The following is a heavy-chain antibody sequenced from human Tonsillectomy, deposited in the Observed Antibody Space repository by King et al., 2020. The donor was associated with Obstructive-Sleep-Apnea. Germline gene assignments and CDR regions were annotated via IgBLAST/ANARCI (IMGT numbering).Heavy chain of an antibody. CDR3: AKDAAVRGDC. CDR2: ISYDGGDK. Sequence: VQLVESGGGVVQPGRSLRLSCAASGFTFSSYGMHWVRQAPGKGLEWVAVISYDGGDKYYADSVKGRFTISRDNSKNTLYLQMNSLRAEDTALYYCAKDAAVRGDCWGQGTLVTVSS. J-gene: IGHJ4*02. D-gene: IGHD6-19*01. CDR1: GFTFSSYG. V-gene: IGHV3-30*18.